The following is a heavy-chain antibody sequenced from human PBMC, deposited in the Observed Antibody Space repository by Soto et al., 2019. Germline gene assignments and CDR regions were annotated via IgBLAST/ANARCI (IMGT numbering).Heavy chain of an antibody. V-gene: IGHV3-11*01. CDR2: ISSSGNAI. D-gene: IGHD6-13*01. J-gene: IGHJ5*02. Sequence: PGGSLRLSCAASGFTFSDYYMSWIRQAPGKGLEWVSYISSSGNAIYSVDSVKGRFTISRDNAKNSLYLQMNSLRAEDTAIYYRAGGYSSRWSYNWFDPWGQGTLVTVSS. CDR3: AGGYSSRWSYNWFDP. CDR1: GFTFSDYY.